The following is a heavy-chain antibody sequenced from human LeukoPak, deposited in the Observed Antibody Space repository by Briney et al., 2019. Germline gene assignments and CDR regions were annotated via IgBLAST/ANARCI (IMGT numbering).Heavy chain of an antibody. V-gene: IGHV4-59*01. CDR3: ARGGGWYQAFDI. J-gene: IGHJ3*02. CDR2: IYYSGST. CDR1: GGSISSYY. D-gene: IGHD1-14*01. Sequence: PSETLSLTCAVYGGSISSYYWSWIRQPPGKGLEWIGHIYYSGSTNYNPSLKSRVTISVDTSKNQFSLKLSSVTAADTAVYYCARGGGWYQAFDIWGQGTMVTVSS.